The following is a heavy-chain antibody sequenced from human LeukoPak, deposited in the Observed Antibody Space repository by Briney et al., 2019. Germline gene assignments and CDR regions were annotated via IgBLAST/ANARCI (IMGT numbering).Heavy chain of an antibody. Sequence: GGSLRLSCAASGFTFSSYAMHWVRQAPGKGLEGVAVISYDGNNKYYAESVKGRFTTSRDNSKNTLYLQMNSLRAEDTAVYYCAKDWVVRGVISYWGQGTLVTVSS. V-gene: IGHV3-30*18. J-gene: IGHJ4*02. CDR1: GFTFSSYA. CDR3: AKDWVVRGVISY. CDR2: ISYDGNNK. D-gene: IGHD3-10*01.